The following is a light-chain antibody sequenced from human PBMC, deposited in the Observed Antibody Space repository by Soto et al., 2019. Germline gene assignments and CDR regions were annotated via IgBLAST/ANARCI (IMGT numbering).Light chain of an antibody. V-gene: IGLV2-14*01. CDR2: EVT. J-gene: IGLJ3*02. CDR3: SSYTSSSTWV. Sequence: QSALTQPASVSGSPGQSITISCTGTSSDVGGYNYVSWFQQHPGTAPKLLIYEVTNRPSGVSYRFSASKSGNTASLTISGLQADDEADYYCSSYTSSSTWVFGGGTKLTVL. CDR1: SSDVGGYNY.